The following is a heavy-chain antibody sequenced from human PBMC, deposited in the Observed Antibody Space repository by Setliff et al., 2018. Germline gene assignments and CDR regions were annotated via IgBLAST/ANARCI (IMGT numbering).Heavy chain of an antibody. CDR3: ARRATGRPVPEDY. D-gene: IGHD6-6*01. J-gene: IGHJ4*02. CDR1: GASITSGGFY. V-gene: IGHV4-61*09. Sequence: SETLSLTCSVSGASITSGGFYWTWIRQPAGKGLEWIGHISPSGSTTYNPSVKSRVTISLDTSKNHFSLKLDSVTAADTALYYCARRATGRPVPEDYWGQGTLVTVSS. CDR2: ISPSGST.